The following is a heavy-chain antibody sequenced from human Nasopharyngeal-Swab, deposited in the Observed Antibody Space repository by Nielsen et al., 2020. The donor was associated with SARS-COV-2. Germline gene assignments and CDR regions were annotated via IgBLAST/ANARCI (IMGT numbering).Heavy chain of an antibody. CDR2: IGTAGDT. V-gene: IGHV3-13*01. CDR3: ARMAVAGTLGYYYYYGMDV. J-gene: IGHJ6*02. CDR1: GFTFSSYD. D-gene: IGHD6-19*01. Sequence: GESLKTSCAASGFTFSSYDMHWVRHATGKGLEWVSAIGTAGDTYYPGSVKGRFTISRENAKNSLYLQMNSLRAGDTAVYYCARMAVAGTLGYYYYYGMDVWGQGTTVTVSS.